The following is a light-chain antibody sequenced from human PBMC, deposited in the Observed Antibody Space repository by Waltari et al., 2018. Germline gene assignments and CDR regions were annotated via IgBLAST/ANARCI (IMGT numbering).Light chain of an antibody. Sequence: QSVLTQPPSASGTPGQRVTISCSGSLSNIESNTVTRYRQLPGTAPKLLIYGDNQRPSDVPDRFSGPKSGTSASLAVSGLQSADEADYYCAGWDASLNGPVFGGGTKLTGL. CDR2: GDN. CDR3: AGWDASLNGPV. CDR1: LSNIESNT. J-gene: IGLJ3*02. V-gene: IGLV1-44*01.